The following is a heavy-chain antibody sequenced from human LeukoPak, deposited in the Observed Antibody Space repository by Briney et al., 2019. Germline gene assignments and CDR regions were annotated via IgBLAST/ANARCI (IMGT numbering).Heavy chain of an antibody. CDR3: ARGLYYGGYYFDY. V-gene: IGHV4-38-2*01. CDR2: IYHSGST. CDR1: GYSISSGYY. J-gene: IGHJ4*02. D-gene: IGHD4-23*01. Sequence: KPSETLSLTCAVSGYSISSGYYWGWIRQPPGKGLEWIGNIYHSGSTYYNPSLKSRVTISVDTSKNQFSLKLSSVTAADTAVYYCARGLYYGGYYFDYWGQGTLVTVSS.